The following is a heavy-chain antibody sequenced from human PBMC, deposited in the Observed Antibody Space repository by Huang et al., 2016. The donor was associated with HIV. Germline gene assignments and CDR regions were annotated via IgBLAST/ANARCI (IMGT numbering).Heavy chain of an antibody. CDR1: GASFSDSH. CDR2: INHTGTP. D-gene: IGHD2-21*01. Sequence: QVQLHQWGAGLLKPSETLSLTCAVYGASFSDSHWTWIRQPPGTGRGGIGQINHTGTPIYNPSLMSRVTMSVDTSKRQFSLEVTSVTAADTALYYCARLVVVIGPSLDSWSQGTLVTVSS. CDR3: ARLVVVIGPSLDS. J-gene: IGHJ4*02. V-gene: IGHV4-34*01.